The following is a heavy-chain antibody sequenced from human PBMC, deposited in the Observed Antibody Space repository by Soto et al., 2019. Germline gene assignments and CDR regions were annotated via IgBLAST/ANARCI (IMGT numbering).Heavy chain of an antibody. CDR2: IYYSGNT. V-gene: IGHV4-61*01. D-gene: IGHD1-7*01. Sequence: SETLSLTCTVSAGSVSSGSYYWSWIRQPPGKGLEWIGNIYYSGNTNYNPSLNSRVTISVETSKNQFSLQLRSVTAADTAMYYCARWDWNYYFDYWGQGILVTVSS. J-gene: IGHJ4*02. CDR3: ARWDWNYYFDY. CDR1: AGSVSSGSYY.